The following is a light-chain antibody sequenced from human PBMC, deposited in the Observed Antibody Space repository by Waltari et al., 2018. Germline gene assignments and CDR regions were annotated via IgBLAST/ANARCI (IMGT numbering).Light chain of an antibody. CDR2: RNN. J-gene: IGLJ3*02. Sequence: QSVLTQPPSASGPPGQRATTSHSGSTPPTGSKHVYWYQQLPGTAPKLLIYRNNHRPSGVPDRFSGSKSGTSASLAISGLRSGDEADYFCATWDDSLSGPRVFGGGTRLTV. CDR1: TPPTGSKH. CDR3: ATWDDSLSGPRV. V-gene: IGLV1-47*01.